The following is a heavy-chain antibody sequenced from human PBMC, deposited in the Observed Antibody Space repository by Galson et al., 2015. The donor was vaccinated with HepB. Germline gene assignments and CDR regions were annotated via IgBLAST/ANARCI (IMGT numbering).Heavy chain of an antibody. CDR3: ARDWIRDGASYYFDY. Sequence: ETLSLTCVVAGGSIRTEDWWSWVRQSPGKRLEWIGQIYHSGDVNYNPSLKSRVIMSVDTSKNQFSLRLNSVTAADTAIYYCARDWIRDGASYYFDYWGQGTLVTVSS. V-gene: IGHV4/OR15-8*02. D-gene: IGHD5-24*01. CDR2: IYHSGDV. J-gene: IGHJ4*02. CDR1: GGSIRTEDW.